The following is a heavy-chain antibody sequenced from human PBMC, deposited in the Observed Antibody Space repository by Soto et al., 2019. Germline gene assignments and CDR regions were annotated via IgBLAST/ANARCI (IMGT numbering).Heavy chain of an antibody. CDR3: ARDMVRGMDV. J-gene: IGHJ6*02. D-gene: IGHD3-10*01. CDR2: MNPNSGNT. Sequence: ASVKVSCKASGYTFTSYDINWVRQATGQGLEWMGWMNPNSGNTGYAQKFQGRVTMTKNTLYLQMSSLRAEDTAVYYCARDMVRGMDVWGQGTTVTVSS. CDR1: GYTFTSYD. V-gene: IGHV1-8*01.